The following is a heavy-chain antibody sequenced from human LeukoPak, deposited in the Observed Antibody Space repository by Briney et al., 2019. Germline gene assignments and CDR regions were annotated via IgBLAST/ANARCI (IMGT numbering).Heavy chain of an antibody. V-gene: IGHV4-38-2*01. Sequence: SETLSLTCAVSGYSISSGYYWGWIRQPPGKGLEWIGSIYHSGSTHYNPSLKSRVTISVDTSKNQFSLKLNSVTAADTVVYYCARNGTNNYFDYWGQGTLVTVSS. CDR2: IYHSGST. CDR1: GYSISSGYY. CDR3: ARNGTNNYFDY. D-gene: IGHD2-2*01. J-gene: IGHJ4*02.